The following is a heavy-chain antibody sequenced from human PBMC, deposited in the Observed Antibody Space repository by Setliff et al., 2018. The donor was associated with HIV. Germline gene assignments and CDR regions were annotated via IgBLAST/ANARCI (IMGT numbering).Heavy chain of an antibody. Sequence: GASVKVSCKASGYTFTSYAMHWVRQAPGQRLEWMGWINAGNGNTKYSQNIQGRVTITADESTSTSSMELSSLGSEDTAVYYCARVNGGNSPYYFDSWGQGTLVTVSS. CDR3: ARVNGGNSPYYFDS. V-gene: IGHV1-3*01. CDR1: GYTFTSYA. J-gene: IGHJ4*02. CDR2: INAGNGNT. D-gene: IGHD2-21*02.